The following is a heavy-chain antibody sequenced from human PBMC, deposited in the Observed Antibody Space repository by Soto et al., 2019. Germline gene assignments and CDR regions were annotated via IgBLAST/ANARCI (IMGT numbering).Heavy chain of an antibody. D-gene: IGHD6-13*01. J-gene: IGHJ4*02. V-gene: IGHV1-18*04. Sequence: ASVKVSCKTSGYTFNSYGISWVRQAPGQGLEWMGWISAYNGDTNYTQKFQGRVTMTTDTSTSTAYMELRSLRSGDTAVYYCARAWQQLPNYFDYWGQGTLVTVSS. CDR2: ISAYNGDT. CDR3: ARAWQQLPNYFDY. CDR1: GYTFNSYG.